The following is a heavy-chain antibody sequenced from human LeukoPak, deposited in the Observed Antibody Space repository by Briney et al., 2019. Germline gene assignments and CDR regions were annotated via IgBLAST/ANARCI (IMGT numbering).Heavy chain of an antibody. D-gene: IGHD2-2*01. J-gene: IGHJ4*02. Sequence: GASVKVSCKASGYTFTSYGISWVRQAPRQGLEWMGWISAYNGNANYAQKLQGRVTMTTDTSTSTAYMELRSLRSDDTAVYYCARDRYCSSTSCYAYHFDYWGQGTLVTVSS. CDR2: ISAYNGNA. V-gene: IGHV1-18*01. CDR1: GYTFTSYG. CDR3: ARDRYCSSTSCYAYHFDY.